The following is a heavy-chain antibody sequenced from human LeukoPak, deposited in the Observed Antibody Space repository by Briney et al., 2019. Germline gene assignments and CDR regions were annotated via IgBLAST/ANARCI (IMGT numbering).Heavy chain of an antibody. J-gene: IGHJ4*02. CDR3: ARAGRTYRGPIDY. CDR1: GVSFSGYY. D-gene: IGHD3-16*01. V-gene: IGHV4-34*01. Sequence: SETLSLTCAVYGVSFSGYYWSWIRQPPGKGLEWIGEINHSGSTNYNPSLKSRVTISVDTSKNQFSLKLSSVTAADTAVYYCARAGRTYRGPIDYWGQGTLVTVSS. CDR2: INHSGST.